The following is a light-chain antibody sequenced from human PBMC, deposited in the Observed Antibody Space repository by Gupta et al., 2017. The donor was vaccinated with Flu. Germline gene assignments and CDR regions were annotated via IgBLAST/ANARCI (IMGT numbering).Light chain of an antibody. Sequence: DIQMTQSPSTLSASVGDRVTITCRASQSISSWLAWSQQKPGKAPKLLIYKASRVESGVPSTFSGSGSGTEFSLTIISRQPDDFATYYCQQENSYAWTFGQGTKVEIK. J-gene: IGKJ1*01. CDR3: QQENSYAWT. CDR1: QSISSW. CDR2: KAS. V-gene: IGKV1-5*03.